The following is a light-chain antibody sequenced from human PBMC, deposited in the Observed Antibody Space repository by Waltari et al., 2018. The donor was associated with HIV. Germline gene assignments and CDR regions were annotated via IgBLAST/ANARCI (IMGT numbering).Light chain of an antibody. CDR2: DAS. CDR3: QQYDKG. J-gene: IGKJ3*01. V-gene: IGKV1-33*01. CDR1: QDISNY. Sequence: DIPMTQSPSSLSASVGDRVTITCQASQDISNYLNWYQQKPGKAPKLLIYDASNLETGVPSRFSGSGSGTDFTFTISSLQPEDIATYYCQQYDKGFGPGTKVDIK.